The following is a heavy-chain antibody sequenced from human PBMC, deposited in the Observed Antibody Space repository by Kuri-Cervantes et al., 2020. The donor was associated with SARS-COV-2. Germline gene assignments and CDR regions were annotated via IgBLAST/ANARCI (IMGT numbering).Heavy chain of an antibody. V-gene: IGHV3-23*01. CDR2: ISGSGDRV. Sequence: GGSLRLSCAASGFTFSSYWMSWVRQAPGKGLEWVSYISGSGDRVYYAESVKGRFTVSRDNAKNTLYLQMNSLRAEDTAVYYCAKGGDDFWSGYYTAITADPFDYWGQGTRVTVSS. CDR3: AKGGDDFWSGYYTAITADPFDY. D-gene: IGHD3-3*01. CDR1: GFTFSSYW. J-gene: IGHJ4*02.